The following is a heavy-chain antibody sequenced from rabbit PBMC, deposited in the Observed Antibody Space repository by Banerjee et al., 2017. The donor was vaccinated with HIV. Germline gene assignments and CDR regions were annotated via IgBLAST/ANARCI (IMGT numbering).Heavy chain of an antibody. Sequence: EESGGGLVQPEGSLTLTCTASGFSFSSSYWISWVRQAPGKGLEWIACIYAGSSGSTSYASWAKGRFTISKTSSTTVTLQMTSLTAADTATYFCARAGGFEKYFNLWGPGTLVTVS. CDR3: ARAGGFEKYFNL. V-gene: IGHV1S45*01. CDR2: IYAGSSGST. CDR1: GFSFSSSYW. D-gene: IGHD1-1*01. J-gene: IGHJ4*01.